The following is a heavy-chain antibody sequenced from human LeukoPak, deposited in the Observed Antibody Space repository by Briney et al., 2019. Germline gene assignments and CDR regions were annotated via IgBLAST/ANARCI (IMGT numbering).Heavy chain of an antibody. Sequence: ASVKVSCKASGGTFSSYAISWVRQAPGQGLEWMGRIIPILGIANYAQKFQGRVTITADKSTSTAYMELSSLRSEDTAVYYCARDPDTKYYYDSGGYYFFDYWGQGTLVTVSS. CDR3: ARDPDTKYYYDSGGYYFFDY. CDR2: IIPILGIA. V-gene: IGHV1-69*04. CDR1: GGTFSSYA. J-gene: IGHJ4*02. D-gene: IGHD3-22*01.